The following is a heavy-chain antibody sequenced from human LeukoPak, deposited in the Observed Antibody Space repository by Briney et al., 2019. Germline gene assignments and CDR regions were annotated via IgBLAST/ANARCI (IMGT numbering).Heavy chain of an antibody. CDR2: INPNSGGT. V-gene: IGHV1-2*02. CDR3: ARDFRRIVATTNYYFDY. Sequence: ASVKVSCKASGGTFSSYAISWVRQAPGQGLEWMGWINPNSGGTNYAQKFQGRVTMTRDTSISTAYMELSRLRSDDTAVYYCARDFRRIVATTNYYFDYWGQGTLVTVSS. CDR1: GGTFSSYA. J-gene: IGHJ4*02. D-gene: IGHD5-12*01.